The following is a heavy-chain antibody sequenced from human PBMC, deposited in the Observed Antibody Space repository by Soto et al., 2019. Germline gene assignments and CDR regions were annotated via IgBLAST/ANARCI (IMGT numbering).Heavy chain of an antibody. CDR1: GFTFSSYA. CDR3: ARDRSLYYYGSGSYYYYYGMDV. Sequence: QVQLVESGGGVVQPGRSLRLSCAASGFTFSSYAMHWVRQAPGKGLEWVAVISYDGSNKYYADSVKGRFTISRDNSKNTLYLQMNGLRAEDTAVYYCARDRSLYYYGSGSYYYYYGMDVWGRGTTVIVSS. CDR2: ISYDGSNK. D-gene: IGHD3-10*01. J-gene: IGHJ6*02. V-gene: IGHV3-30-3*01.